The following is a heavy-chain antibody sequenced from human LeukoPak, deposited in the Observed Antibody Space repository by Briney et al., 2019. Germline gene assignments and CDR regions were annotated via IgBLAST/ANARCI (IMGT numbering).Heavy chain of an antibody. Sequence: SQTLSLTCAISGDSVSSNSVAWNWIRQSPSRGLEWLGRTYYRSKWYNDYAVSVKNRIIINPDTSKNQFSLQLNSVTPEDTAMYYCARDRTVTTWGNRFDPWGQGTLVTVSS. CDR3: ARDRTVTTWGNRFDP. CDR2: TYYRSKWYN. V-gene: IGHV6-1*01. CDR1: GDSVSSNSVA. J-gene: IGHJ5*02. D-gene: IGHD4-17*01.